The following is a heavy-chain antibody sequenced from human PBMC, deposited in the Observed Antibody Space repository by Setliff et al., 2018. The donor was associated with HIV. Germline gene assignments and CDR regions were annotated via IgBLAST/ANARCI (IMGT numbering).Heavy chain of an antibody. V-gene: IGHV4-39*02. CDR3: AREGDGIDF. J-gene: IGHJ4*02. Sequence: SETLSLTCTVSGGSITSTTYYWGWVRQPPGKGLEWIGTIHYTGNTYHNPSLKSRVTISVEASKNQISLKLTAVTAADSAVYYCAREGDGIDFWGQGTLVTVSS. CDR1: GGSITSTTYY. D-gene: IGHD2-21*02. CDR2: IHYTGNT.